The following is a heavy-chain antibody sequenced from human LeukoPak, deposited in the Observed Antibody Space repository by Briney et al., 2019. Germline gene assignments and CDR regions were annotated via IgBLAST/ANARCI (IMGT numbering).Heavy chain of an antibody. D-gene: IGHD3-3*01. Sequence: SETLSLTCTVSGGSISSYYWSWIRQPPGKGLEWIGYIYYSGSTYYNPSLKSRVTISVDTSKNQFSLKLSSVTAADTAVYYCARSDFGVVIRDWGQGTLVTVSS. CDR1: GGSISSYY. CDR3: ARSDFGVVIRD. J-gene: IGHJ4*02. V-gene: IGHV4-59*12. CDR2: IYYSGST.